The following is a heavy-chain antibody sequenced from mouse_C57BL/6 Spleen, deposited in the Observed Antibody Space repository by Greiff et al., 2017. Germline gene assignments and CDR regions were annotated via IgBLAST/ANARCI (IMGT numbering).Heavy chain of an antibody. J-gene: IGHJ4*01. CDR1: GYPFTSYW. Sequence: QVQLQQPGAELVRPGSSVKLSCKASGYPFTSYWMDWVKQRPGQGLEWIGNIYPSDSETHYNQKFKDKATLTVDKSSCTAYMQLSSLTSEDSTVYYCARLEGSSSYAMDYWGQGTSVTVSS. CDR2: IYPSDSET. CDR3: ARLEGSSSYAMDY. D-gene: IGHD1-1*01. V-gene: IGHV1-61*01.